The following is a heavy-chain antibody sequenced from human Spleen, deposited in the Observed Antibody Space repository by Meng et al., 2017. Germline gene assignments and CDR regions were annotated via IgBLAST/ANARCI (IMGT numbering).Heavy chain of an antibody. CDR2: ISSSSTI. V-gene: IGHV3-69-1*01. Sequence: GESLKISCAASGFTFSDYYMKWVRQAPGKGLEWVSSISSSSTIYYAHSVKGRFTISRDNAKNSLCLQMKSLRAEDTAVFYCARNGTNVYSHTHHGLDVWGQGTTVTVSS. CDR1: GFTFSDYY. J-gene: IGHJ6*02. D-gene: IGHD2-8*01. CDR3: ARNGTNVYSHTHHGLDV.